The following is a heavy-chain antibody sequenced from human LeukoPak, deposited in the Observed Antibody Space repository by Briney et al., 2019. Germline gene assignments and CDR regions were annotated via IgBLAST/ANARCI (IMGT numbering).Heavy chain of an antibody. Sequence: PSETLSLTCAVSGGSISSSNWRSWVRQPPGKGLEWIGEIYHSGSTNYNPSLKSRVTISVDKSKNQFSLKLSSVTAADTAVYYCGTQWLTGGYYGMDVWGQGTTVTVSS. CDR3: GTQWLTGGYYGMDV. J-gene: IGHJ6*02. D-gene: IGHD6-19*01. CDR2: IYHSGST. V-gene: IGHV4-4*02. CDR1: GGSISSSNW.